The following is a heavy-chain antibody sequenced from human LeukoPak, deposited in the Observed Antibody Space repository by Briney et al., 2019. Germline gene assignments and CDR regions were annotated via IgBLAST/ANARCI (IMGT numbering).Heavy chain of an antibody. Sequence: GGSLRLSCAASGFTFSSYWMHWVRQAPGKGLVWVSRINSDGSSTSYADSVKGRFTISRDNAKNTLYLQMNSLRAEDTAVYYCARVEDPWTYCSGGSCYQTPLSPPDYWGQGTLVTVSS. D-gene: IGHD2-15*01. CDR3: ARVEDPWTYCSGGSCYQTPLSPPDY. V-gene: IGHV3-74*01. CDR1: GFTFSSYW. CDR2: INSDGSST. J-gene: IGHJ4*02.